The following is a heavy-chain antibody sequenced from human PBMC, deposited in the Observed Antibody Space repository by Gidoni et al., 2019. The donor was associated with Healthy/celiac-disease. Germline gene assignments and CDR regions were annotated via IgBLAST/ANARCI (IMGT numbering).Heavy chain of an antibody. J-gene: IGHJ4*02. CDR3: ARTARVVVAAAFDY. D-gene: IGHD2-15*01. CDR2: IYYSGST. V-gene: IGHV4-39*01. Sequence: QLQLQESRPGLVKPSETLSLTCTVSGGPISSSSYYWGWIRQPPGKGLEWIGSIYYSGSTYYNPSLKSRVTISVDTSKNQFSLKLSSVTAADTAVYYCARTARVVVAAAFDYWGQGTLVTVSS. CDR1: GGPISSSSYY.